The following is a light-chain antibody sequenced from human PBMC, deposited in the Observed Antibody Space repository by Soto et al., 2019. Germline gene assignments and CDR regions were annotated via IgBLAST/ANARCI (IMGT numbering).Light chain of an antibody. CDR1: QSVSNY. CDR2: DAS. J-gene: IGKJ4*01. Sequence: EIVLTQSPATLSLSPGDRATLSCRASQSVSNYLAWYQQKPGQAPRLLIYDASNRATGIPARFSGSGSGTDFTLIISSLEPEDFAVYYCQQRSNWPLTFGGGTKVEIK. CDR3: QQRSNWPLT. V-gene: IGKV3-11*01.